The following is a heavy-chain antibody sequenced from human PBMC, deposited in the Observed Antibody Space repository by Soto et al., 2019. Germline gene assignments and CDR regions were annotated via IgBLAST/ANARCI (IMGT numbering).Heavy chain of an antibody. CDR1: GGSISSGGYS. V-gene: IGHV4-61*08. CDR2: IYYSGST. D-gene: IGHD3-22*01. Sequence: LSLTCAVSGGSISSGGYSWSWIRQPPGKGLEWIGYIYYSGSTNYNPSLKSRVTISVDTSKNQFSLKLSSVTAADTAVYYCAREAPPPSAMIVVPIGAFDIWGQGTMVTVSS. CDR3: AREAPPPSAMIVVPIGAFDI. J-gene: IGHJ3*02.